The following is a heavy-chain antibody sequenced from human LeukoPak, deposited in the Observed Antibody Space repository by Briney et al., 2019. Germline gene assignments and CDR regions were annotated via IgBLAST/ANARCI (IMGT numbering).Heavy chain of an antibody. V-gene: IGHV3-43*02. CDR3: VRGRGRLAGGKPPAPRFVY. CDR1: GFIFDDYV. D-gene: IGHD2-2*01. J-gene: IGHJ4*02. CDR2: ITENGGGT. Sequence: PGGSLRLSCAASGFIFDDYVMQWVRQPPGKGLEWVSHITENGGGTNYADSVKGRFTISRDNSKNSLYLQMNSLKTEDTAFYFCVRGRGRLAGGKPPAPRFVYWGQGTLVTVSS.